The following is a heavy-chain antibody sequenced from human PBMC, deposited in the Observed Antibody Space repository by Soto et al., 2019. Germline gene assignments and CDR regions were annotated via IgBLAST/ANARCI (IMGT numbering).Heavy chain of an antibody. J-gene: IGHJ6*02. Sequence: QVQLQESGPGLVKPSQTLSLTCTVSGGSISSGGYYWSWIRQHPGKGLEWIGYIYYSGSTYYNPSRKSRVTISVDTSKNQFSLKLSSVTAADTAVYYCARDRGKPLGYSSSWYGMDVWGQGTTVTVSS. CDR1: GGSISSGGYY. V-gene: IGHV4-31*03. CDR3: ARDRGKPLGYSSSWYGMDV. CDR2: IYYSGST. D-gene: IGHD6-13*01.